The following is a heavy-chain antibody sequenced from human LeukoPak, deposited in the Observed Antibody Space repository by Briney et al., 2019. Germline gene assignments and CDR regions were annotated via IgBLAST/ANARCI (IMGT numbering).Heavy chain of an antibody. J-gene: IGHJ4*02. Sequence: KSSETLSLTCTVSGGSISSGGYYWSWIRQRPGKGLEWIGYIYYSGSTYYNPSLKSRVTISVDTSKNQFSLKLSSVTAADTAVYYCARSGRGAYFDYWGQGTLVTVSS. CDR1: GGSISSGGYY. CDR2: IYYSGST. D-gene: IGHD1-1*01. V-gene: IGHV4-31*03. CDR3: ARSGRGAYFDY.